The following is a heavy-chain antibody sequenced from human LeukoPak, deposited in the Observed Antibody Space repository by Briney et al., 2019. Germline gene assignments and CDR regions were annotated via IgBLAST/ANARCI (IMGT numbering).Heavy chain of an antibody. CDR3: ARDGSGWYREGGGNYYGMDV. J-gene: IGHJ6*02. CDR2: IYSGGST. Sequence: GGSLRLSCAASGFTVSSNYTSWVRQAPGKGLEWVSVIYSGGSTYYADSVKGRFTISRDNSKDTLYLQMNSLRAEDTAVYYCARDGSGWYREGGGNYYGMDVWGQGTTVTVSS. V-gene: IGHV3-53*01. CDR1: GFTVSSNY. D-gene: IGHD6-19*01.